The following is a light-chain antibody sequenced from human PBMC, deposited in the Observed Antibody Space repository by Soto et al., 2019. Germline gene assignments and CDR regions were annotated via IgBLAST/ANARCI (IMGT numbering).Light chain of an antibody. CDR3: SSFTTSSTLL. Sequence: QSALTQPASVSGSPGQSITISCTGSSGDVGAYNFVSWFQQHPGKAPKIILYDVTSRPSGVSNRFSGSKSGNTASLTISGLQAEDEADYYCSSFTTSSTLLFVGGTKLTVL. CDR2: DVT. J-gene: IGLJ2*01. CDR1: SGDVGAYNF. V-gene: IGLV2-14*01.